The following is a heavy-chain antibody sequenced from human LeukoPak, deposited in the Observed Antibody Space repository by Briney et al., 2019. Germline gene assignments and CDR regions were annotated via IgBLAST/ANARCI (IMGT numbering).Heavy chain of an antibody. CDR1: GGSISSYY. J-gene: IGHJ3*02. CDR3: AREGLGYFDGLGGNDAFDI. Sequence: PSETLSLTCTVSGGSISSYYWSWIRQPPGKGLEWIGYIYYSGSTNYNPSLKSRVTISVDTSKNQFSLKLSSVTAADTAVYYCAREGLGYFDGLGGNDAFDIWGQGTMVTVS. CDR2: IYYSGST. D-gene: IGHD3-9*01. V-gene: IGHV4-59*01.